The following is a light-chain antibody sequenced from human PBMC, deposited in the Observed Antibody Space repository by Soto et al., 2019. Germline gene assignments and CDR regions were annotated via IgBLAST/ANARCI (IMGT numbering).Light chain of an antibody. J-gene: IGLJ1*01. CDR2: DVS. CDR3: SSYTTSNTRQIV. V-gene: IGLV2-14*03. Sequence: PALTKPAYVNRFHRQSINITKKRTSSDVGGYNYVSWYQHHPGKAPKLIIYDVSNRPSGVSNPFSGSKSGNTASLTISGLQPEDEADYYCSSYTTSNTRQIVFGTGTKVTVL. CDR1: SSDVGGYNY.